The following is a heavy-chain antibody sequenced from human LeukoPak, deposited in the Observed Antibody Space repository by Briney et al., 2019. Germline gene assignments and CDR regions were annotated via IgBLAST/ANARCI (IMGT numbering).Heavy chain of an antibody. CDR3: AKGLYYKDRSGYPA. D-gene: IGHD3-22*01. V-gene: IGHV3-30*02. J-gene: IGHJ5*02. Sequence: AGSLRLSCAASGFTFTNYGMHWVRQAPGKGLEWVAFIGYDGSNKYYADSVKGRFTVSRDKSKNTLYLQMNSLRTEDTAVYSCAKGLYYKDRSGYPAWGQGTLVTISS. CDR2: IGYDGSNK. CDR1: GFTFTNYG.